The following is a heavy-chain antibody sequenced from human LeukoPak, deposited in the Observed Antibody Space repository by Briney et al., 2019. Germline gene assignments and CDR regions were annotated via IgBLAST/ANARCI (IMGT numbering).Heavy chain of an antibody. CDR3: ARTSIAARRANAFDI. V-gene: IGHV4-30-2*01. J-gene: IGHJ3*02. D-gene: IGHD6-6*01. CDR1: GGSISSGGYS. Sequence: SETLSLTCAVSGGSISSGGYSWSWIRQPPGKGLEWIGYIYHSGSTYYNPSLKSRVTISVDRPKNQFSLKLSSVTAADTAVYYCARTSIAARRANAFDIWGQRTMVTVSS. CDR2: IYHSGST.